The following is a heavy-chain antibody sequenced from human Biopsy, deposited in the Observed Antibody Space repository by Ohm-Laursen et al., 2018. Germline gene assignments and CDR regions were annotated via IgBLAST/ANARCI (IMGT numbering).Heavy chain of an antibody. V-gene: IGHV3-9*01. J-gene: IGHJ5*02. CDR2: ISWDSGRI. CDR3: AKDSGGSPWGELFP. D-gene: IGHD3-16*01. CDR1: GFIFDDYA. Sequence: SLRLSCSASGFIFDDYAMHWVRQAPGKGLEWVSGISWDSGRIDYADSVKGRFTISRDNAKNSLYLQMNSLRAEDTALYYCAKDSGGSPWGELFPWGEGNLVTVSS.